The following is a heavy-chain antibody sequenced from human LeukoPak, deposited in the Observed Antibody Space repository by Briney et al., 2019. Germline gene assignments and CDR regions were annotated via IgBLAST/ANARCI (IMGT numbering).Heavy chain of an antibody. Sequence: GGSLRLSCAASGFTFSTYWMTWVRQAPGEGLEGVASLNQDGSEKYYVDSVKGRFTISRDNAQKSLYLEMKSLSAKDTAVYYCARAVTSTEGYWGQGALVTVSS. CDR3: ARAVTSTEGY. V-gene: IGHV3-7*03. CDR1: GFTFSTYW. J-gene: IGHJ4*02. CDR2: LNQDGSEK.